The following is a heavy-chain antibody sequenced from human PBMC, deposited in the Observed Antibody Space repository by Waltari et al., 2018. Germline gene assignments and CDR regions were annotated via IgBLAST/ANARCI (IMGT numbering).Heavy chain of an antibody. CDR2: INPNSGGT. V-gene: IGHV1-2*06. D-gene: IGHD2-15*01. Sequence: QVQLVQSGAEVKKPGASVKVSCMASGYTFTGYHMQWVRQAPGQGLEWMGRINPNSGGTNYAQKFQGRVTMTRDTSISTAYMELSRLRSDDTAVYYCARAEDIVVVVAATGWFDPWGQVTLVTVSS. CDR3: ARAEDIVVVVAATGWFDP. CDR1: GYTFTGYH. J-gene: IGHJ5*02.